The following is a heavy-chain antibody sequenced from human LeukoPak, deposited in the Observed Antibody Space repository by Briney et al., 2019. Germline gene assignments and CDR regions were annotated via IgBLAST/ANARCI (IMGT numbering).Heavy chain of an antibody. CDR1: GGSISSYY. J-gene: IGHJ6*02. D-gene: IGHD3-9*01. CDR3: ASLVTGNYYYAMDV. Sequence: SETLSLTCTVPGGSISSYYWSWFRQPAGKGLEWIGRIYASGSTSYNPSLKSRVTMSVDPSKKQFSLKLSSVTAADTAVYYCASLVTGNYYYAMDVWGQGTTVTVSS. CDR2: IYASGST. V-gene: IGHV4-4*07.